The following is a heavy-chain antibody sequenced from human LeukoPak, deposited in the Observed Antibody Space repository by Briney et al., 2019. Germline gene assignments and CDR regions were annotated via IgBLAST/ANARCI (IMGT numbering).Heavy chain of an antibody. D-gene: IGHD3-9*01. Sequence: PSETLSLTCAVYGGSFSGYYWSWIRQPPGKGLEWIGEINHSGSTNYNPSLKSRVTISVDTSKNQFSLKLSSVTAADTAVYYRARKAHDILTGYYRVDWFDPWSQGTLVTVSS. CDR1: GGSFSGYY. J-gene: IGHJ5*02. CDR3: ARKAHDILTGYYRVDWFDP. V-gene: IGHV4-34*01. CDR2: INHSGST.